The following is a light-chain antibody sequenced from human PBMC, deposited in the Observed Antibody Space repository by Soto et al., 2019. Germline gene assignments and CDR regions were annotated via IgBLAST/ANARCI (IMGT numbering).Light chain of an antibody. CDR1: SSNIGNYY. CDR2: DNT. V-gene: IGLV1-51*01. Sequence: QSVLTQPPSVSAAPGQKISISCSGSSSNIGNYYVSWYHQLPGTAPKLLIYDNTKRPSGIPDRFSGSKSGTSATLAITGLQTGDEGHYSCASLTTTNFVFGSGTKVTVL. J-gene: IGLJ1*01. CDR3: ASLTTTNFV.